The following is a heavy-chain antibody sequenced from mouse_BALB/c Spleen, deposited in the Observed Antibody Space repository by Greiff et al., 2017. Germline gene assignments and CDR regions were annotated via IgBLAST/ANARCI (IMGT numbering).Heavy chain of an antibody. V-gene: IGHV1-9*01. Sequence: LMESGAELMKPGASVKISCKATGYTFSSYWIEWVKQRPGHGLEWIGEILPGSGSTNYNEKFKGKATFTADTSSNTAYMQLSSLTSEDSAVYYCARKNEGYFFDYWGQGTTLTVSS. CDR1: GYTFSSYW. CDR2: ILPGSGST. J-gene: IGHJ2*01. CDR3: ARKNEGYFFDY. D-gene: IGHD1-2*01.